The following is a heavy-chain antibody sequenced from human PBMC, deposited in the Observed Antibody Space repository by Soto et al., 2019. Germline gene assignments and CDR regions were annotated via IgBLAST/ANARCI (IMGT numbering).Heavy chain of an antibody. D-gene: IGHD4-4*01. J-gene: IGHJ5*02. CDR1: GGTFSTYT. CDR2: IIPIIGII. CDR3: AGDPDSHYNDSHASSYP. Sequence: QVQLVQSGAEEKKPGSSVKVSCKASGGTFSTYTITWVRQAPGQGLEWMGRIIPIIGIINYAQKFQGRVTISADKFTGTAYMELTGLRSDETAVYYCAGDPDSHYNDSHASSYPWGQGTLVTVSS. V-gene: IGHV1-69*08.